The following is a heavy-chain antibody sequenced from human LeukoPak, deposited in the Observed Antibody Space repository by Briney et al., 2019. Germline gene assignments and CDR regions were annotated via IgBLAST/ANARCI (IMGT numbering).Heavy chain of an antibody. CDR3: AKGPRDYYDNTGYYPTGWFDP. D-gene: IGHD3-22*01. CDR1: GFTFSSYA. Sequence: PGGSLRLSCVVSGFTFSSYAMSWVRQAPGKGLERVSAITRSGGSTYYADSVKGRFTISRDNSKNTLYLQMNSLRAEDTAVYYCAKGPRDYYDNTGYYPTGWFDPWGQGTLVTVSS. V-gene: IGHV3-23*01. J-gene: IGHJ5*02. CDR2: ITRSGGST.